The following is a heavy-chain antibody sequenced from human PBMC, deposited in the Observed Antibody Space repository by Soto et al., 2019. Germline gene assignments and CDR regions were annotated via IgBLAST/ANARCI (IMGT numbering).Heavy chain of an antibody. CDR3: ARVERGITIFGVVIPPFDY. V-gene: IGHV3-11*01. D-gene: IGHD3-3*01. CDR1: GFTFSDYY. J-gene: IGHJ4*02. Sequence: QVQLVESGGGLVKPGGSLRLSCAASGFTFSDYYMSWIRQAPGKGLEWVSYISSSGSTIYYAGSVKGRFTIPRDNAKNSLYLQMNSLRAEDTAVYYCARVERGITIFGVVIPPFDYWGQGTLVPVSS. CDR2: ISSSGSTI.